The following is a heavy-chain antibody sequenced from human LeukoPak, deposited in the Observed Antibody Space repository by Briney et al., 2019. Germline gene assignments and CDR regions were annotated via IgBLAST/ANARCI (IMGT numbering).Heavy chain of an antibody. J-gene: IGHJ4*02. D-gene: IGHD2-15*01. CDR1: GYTFTGYY. CDR3: ARDSGSIDFDY. CDR2: INPIGGTT. Sequence: ASVKVSCKASGYTFTGYYMHWVRQAPGQGLEWMGIINPIGGTTTYAQKFQGRVTMTRDMSTSTVYMELSSLRSEDTAMYYCARDSGSIDFDYWGQGTLVSVSS. V-gene: IGHV1-46*01.